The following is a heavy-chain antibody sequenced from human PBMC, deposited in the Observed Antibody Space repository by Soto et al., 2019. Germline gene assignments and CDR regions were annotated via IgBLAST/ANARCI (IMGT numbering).Heavy chain of an antibody. CDR1: GFTFSSYG. V-gene: IGHV3-30*18. CDR3: AKDFHYYDSSGYPPALGAFDI. CDR2: ISYDGSNK. D-gene: IGHD3-22*01. J-gene: IGHJ3*02. Sequence: PGGSLRLSCAASGFTFSSYGMHWVRQAPGKGLEWVAVISYDGSNKYYADSVKGRFTISRDNSKNTLYLQMNSLRAEDTAVYYCAKDFHYYDSSGYPPALGAFDIWGQGTMVTVS.